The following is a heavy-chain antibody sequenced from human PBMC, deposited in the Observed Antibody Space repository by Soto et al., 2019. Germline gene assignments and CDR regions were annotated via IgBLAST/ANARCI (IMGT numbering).Heavy chain of an antibody. J-gene: IGHJ3*02. Sequence: EVQLVESGGGLVKPGGSLRLSCAASGFTLSSYSMNWVRQAQGKGLECVSSISSSSSYTHYADSVKGRFTISRDNAKNSLYLPMNSLRAEETAVYYCARSLSEGAFDIWGPGTMVTVSS. CDR3: ARSLSEGAFDI. V-gene: IGHV3-21*01. CDR2: ISSSSSYT. CDR1: GFTLSSYS. D-gene: IGHD6-19*01.